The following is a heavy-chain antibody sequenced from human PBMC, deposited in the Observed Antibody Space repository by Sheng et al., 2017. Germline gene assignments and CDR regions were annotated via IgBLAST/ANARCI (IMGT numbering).Heavy chain of an antibody. Sequence: QVQLVESGGGVVQPGRSLRLWCVASGFTFSTNGMHWVRQAPGKGLEWVAVIWNDGSKQFYADSVKGRFTISRDDSKNTVYLQMSSLTADDTAVYYCARDVWGQ. J-gene: IGHJ3*01. CDR2: IWNDGSKQ. CDR1: GFTFSTNG. CDR3: ARDV. V-gene: IGHV3-33*01.